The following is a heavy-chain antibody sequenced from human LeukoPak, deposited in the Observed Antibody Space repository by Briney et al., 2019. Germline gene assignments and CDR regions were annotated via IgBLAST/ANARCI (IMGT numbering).Heavy chain of an antibody. CDR2: IIPIFGTA. CDR1: GGTFSSYA. CDR3: ARDSDPAYGSGSPPDY. D-gene: IGHD3-10*01. V-gene: IGHV1-69*13. J-gene: IGHJ4*02. Sequence: GASVKVSCKASGGTFSSYAISWVRQAPGQGLEWMGGIIPIFGTANYAQKFQGRVTITADESTSTAYMELSSLRSEDTAVYYCARDSDPAYGSGSPPDYWGQGTLVTVSS.